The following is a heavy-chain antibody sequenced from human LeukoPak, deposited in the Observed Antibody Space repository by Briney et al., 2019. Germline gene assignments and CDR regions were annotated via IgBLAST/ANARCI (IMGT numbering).Heavy chain of an antibody. Sequence: GSLRLSCAASGFTFSSYEMNWVRQAPGRGLEWVSYISSSGSTIYYADSVKGRFTISRDNAKNSLYLQMNSLRAEDTAVYYCAELGITMIGGVWGKGTTVTISS. CDR1: GFTFSSYE. J-gene: IGHJ6*04. V-gene: IGHV3-48*03. CDR2: ISSSGSTI. CDR3: AELGITMIGGV. D-gene: IGHD3-10*02.